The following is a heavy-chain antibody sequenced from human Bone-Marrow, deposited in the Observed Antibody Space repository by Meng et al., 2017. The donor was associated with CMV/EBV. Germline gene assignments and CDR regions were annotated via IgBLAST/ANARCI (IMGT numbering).Heavy chain of an antibody. D-gene: IGHD6-6*01. V-gene: IGHV1-69*05. CDR3: ARTGRSSSSFDY. Sequence: CKASGGTFSSYAILWVRQAPGQGLEWMGGIIPIFGTANYAQKFQGRVTITTDESTSTAYMELSSLRSEDTAVYYCARTGRSSSSFDYWGQGTLVTVSS. CDR2: IIPIFGTA. J-gene: IGHJ4*02. CDR1: GGTFSSYA.